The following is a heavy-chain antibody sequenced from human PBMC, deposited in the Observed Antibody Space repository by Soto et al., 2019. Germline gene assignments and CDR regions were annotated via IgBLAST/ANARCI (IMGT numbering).Heavy chain of an antibody. CDR2: IYYSGNT. Sequence: SETLSLTCTVSGGSISSGDYYWSWIRQPPGKGLEWIGYIYYSGNTYYNPSLKSRVTISVDTSKNQFSLKLSSVTAADTAVYSCARVSTQQRWFDPWGQGTLVTVSS. J-gene: IGHJ5*02. D-gene: IGHD1-1*01. CDR3: ARVSTQQRWFDP. CDR1: GGSISSGDYY. V-gene: IGHV4-30-4*01.